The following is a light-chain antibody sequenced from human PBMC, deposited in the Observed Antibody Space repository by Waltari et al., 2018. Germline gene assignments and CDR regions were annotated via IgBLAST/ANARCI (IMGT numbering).Light chain of an antibody. Sequence: QPRSVSGSPGQSVTISCTGTRSDVGAYDYVSWYQQRPGKAPKLIIYDVTERPSGVPDRFSGSKSDNKASLTISGLQADDEADYYCCSYAGRYTNYVFGSGTKVTVL. V-gene: IGLV2-11*01. CDR3: CSYAGRYTNYV. CDR2: DVT. CDR1: RSDVGAYDY. J-gene: IGLJ1*01.